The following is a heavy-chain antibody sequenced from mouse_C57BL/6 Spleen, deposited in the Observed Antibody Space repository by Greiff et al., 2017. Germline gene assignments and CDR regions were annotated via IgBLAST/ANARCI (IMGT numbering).Heavy chain of an antibody. CDR1: GYTFTDYY. CDR3: AREWGNFAWFAY. CDR2: IFPGSGST. D-gene: IGHD2-1*01. V-gene: IGHV1-75*01. J-gene: IGHJ3*01. Sequence: QVQLQQSGPELVKPGASVKISCKASGYTFTDYYINWVKQRPGQGLEWIGWIFPGSGSTYYNEKFKGKATLTVDKSSSTAYMLRSSLTSEDSAVYCCAREWGNFAWFAYWGQGTLVTVSA.